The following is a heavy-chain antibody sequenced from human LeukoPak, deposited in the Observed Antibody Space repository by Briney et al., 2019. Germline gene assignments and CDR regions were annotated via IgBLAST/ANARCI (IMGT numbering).Heavy chain of an antibody. CDR2: INQDGSDT. D-gene: IGHD6-13*01. CDR3: AREGIAAPGAFDI. J-gene: IGHJ3*02. Sequence: GGSLRLSCAASGFTLSSYWMSWVRQTPVKGLEGVANINQDGSDTYYVDSVKGRFTISRDNAKNSLYLQMNSLSADDTDVYYCAREGIAAPGAFDIWGPGTMVTASS. CDR1: GFTLSSYW. V-gene: IGHV3-7*05.